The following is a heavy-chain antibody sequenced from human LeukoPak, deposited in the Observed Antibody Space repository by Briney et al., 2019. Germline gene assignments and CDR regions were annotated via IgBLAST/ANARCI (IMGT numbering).Heavy chain of an antibody. CDR3: ARDVEWLFEGEGFPRAFDI. J-gene: IGHJ3*02. CDR2: IIPILGIA. CDR1: GGTFSSYA. D-gene: IGHD3-3*01. Sequence: SVKVSCKASGGTFSSYAISWVRQAPGQGLEWMGRIIPILGIANYAQKFQGRVTITADKSTSTAYMELSSLRSEDTAVYYCARDVEWLFEGEGFPRAFDIWGQGTMVTVSS. V-gene: IGHV1-69*04.